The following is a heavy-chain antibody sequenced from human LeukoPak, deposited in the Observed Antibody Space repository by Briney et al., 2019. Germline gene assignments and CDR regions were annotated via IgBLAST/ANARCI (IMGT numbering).Heavy chain of an antibody. V-gene: IGHV4-31*03. CDR1: GGSISSGGYY. D-gene: IGHD3-22*01. CDR2: IYYSGST. Sequence: PSETLSLTCTVSGGSISSGGYYWSWIRQHPGKGLEWIGYIYYSGSTYYNPSLKSRVTISVDTSKNQFSLKLSSVTAADTAVYYCARGFMRGPGGSYYYDSSGYGYWGQGTLVTVSS. J-gene: IGHJ4*02. CDR3: ARGFMRGPGGSYYYDSSGYGY.